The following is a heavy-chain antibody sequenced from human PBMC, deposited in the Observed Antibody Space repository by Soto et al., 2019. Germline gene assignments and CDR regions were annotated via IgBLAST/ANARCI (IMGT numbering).Heavy chain of an antibody. CDR1: GGSISSGGSF. J-gene: IGHJ4*02. V-gene: IGHV4-31*03. D-gene: IGHD3-16*02. CDR2: IYYSGTT. CDR3: ARATSAQSLGLDC. Sequence: SEILSLTCTVSGGSISSGGSFWTWIRQHPGKGLEWIGYIYYSGTTYYNPSLKSRVTMSVDTSKNHFSLRLTSVTAADTALYYCARATSAQSLGLDCWGQGTLVTVSS.